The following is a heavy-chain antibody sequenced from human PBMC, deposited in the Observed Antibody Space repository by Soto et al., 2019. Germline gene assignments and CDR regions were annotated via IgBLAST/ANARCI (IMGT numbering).Heavy chain of an antibody. CDR3: ARDLGSEQWFFDN. V-gene: IGHV4-31*03. Sequence: QVKLQESGPGLVKPSQTLSLTCLFSGASVSGDGSYCSWIRQHPGKRLEFIGDIHNSGSTYSNPSLENRVAMSIDTSKNQFSLRLSSVTAADSAVYFCARDLGSEQWFFDNWCQGILVTVSS. CDR1: GASVSGDGSY. CDR2: IHNSGST. D-gene: IGHD6-19*01. J-gene: IGHJ4*02.